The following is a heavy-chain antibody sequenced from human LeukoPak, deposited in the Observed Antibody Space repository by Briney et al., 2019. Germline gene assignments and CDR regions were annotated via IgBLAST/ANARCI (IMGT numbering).Heavy chain of an antibody. CDR3: ASEFDP. Sequence: GGSLRLSCAASGFTFSSYEMNWVRQAPGKGLEWVAVISYDGSNKYYADSVKGRFTISRDNSKNTLYLQMNSLRAEDTAVYYCASEFDPWGQGTLVTVSS. J-gene: IGHJ5*02. CDR1: GFTFSSYE. CDR2: ISYDGSNK. V-gene: IGHV3-30*04.